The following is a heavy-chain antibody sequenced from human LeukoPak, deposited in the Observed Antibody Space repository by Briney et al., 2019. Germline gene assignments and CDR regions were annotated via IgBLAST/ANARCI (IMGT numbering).Heavy chain of an antibody. D-gene: IGHD3-22*01. CDR1: GYTFNDYY. J-gene: IGHJ4*02. CDR2: INPKGGAT. V-gene: IGHV1-2*02. CDR3: ARSHSAYSCDY. Sequence: ASVTVSCKASGYTFNDYYLHWVRLAPGQGLEWMGWINPKGGATNYAQTFQGRLTMTRDTSISTAYMDLSRLRSDDTAIYYCARSHSAYSCDYSGQGTLASFSS.